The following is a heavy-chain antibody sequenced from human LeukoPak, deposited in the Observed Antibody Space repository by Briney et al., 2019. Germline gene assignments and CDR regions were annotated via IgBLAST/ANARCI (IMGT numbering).Heavy chain of an antibody. Sequence: GGSLRLSCAASGFTFSSYAMHWVRQAPGKGLEWVAVISYDGSNKYYADSVKGRFTISRDNSKNTLYLQMNSLRAEDTAVYYCARVPSGYHTSVYYYYGMDVWGQGTTVTVSS. CDR1: GFTFSSYA. J-gene: IGHJ6*02. D-gene: IGHD3-22*01. CDR3: ARVPSGYHTSVYYYYGMDV. CDR2: ISYDGSNK. V-gene: IGHV3-30-3*01.